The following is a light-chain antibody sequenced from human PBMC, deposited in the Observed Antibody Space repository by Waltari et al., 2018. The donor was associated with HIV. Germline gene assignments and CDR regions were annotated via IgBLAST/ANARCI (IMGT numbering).Light chain of an antibody. J-gene: IGLJ2*01. CDR3: AAWDDGLNGL. CDR2: NNN. Sequence: QSVLIQPPSASGTPGQRVTISCSGRRSNIGSNPVSWYQQLPGTATKLLIYNNNQRPSGVPDRFSGSKSGTSASLAISGLQSEDEGDYYCAAWDDGLNGLFGGGTKLTV. CDR1: RSNIGSNP. V-gene: IGLV1-44*01.